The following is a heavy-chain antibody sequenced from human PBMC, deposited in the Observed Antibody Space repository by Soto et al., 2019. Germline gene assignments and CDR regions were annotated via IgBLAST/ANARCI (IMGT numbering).Heavy chain of an antibody. CDR1: GGSISSGGYS. V-gene: IGHV4-30-2*01. D-gene: IGHD1-26*01. CDR3: ARELSGSPLWFDP. CDR2: IYHSGST. Sequence: SETLSLTCAVSGGSISSGGYSWSWIRQPPGKGLEWIGYIYHSGSTYYNPSLKSRVTISVDRSKNQFSLKLSSVTAADTAVYYCARELSGSPLWFDPWGQGTLVTVSS. J-gene: IGHJ5*02.